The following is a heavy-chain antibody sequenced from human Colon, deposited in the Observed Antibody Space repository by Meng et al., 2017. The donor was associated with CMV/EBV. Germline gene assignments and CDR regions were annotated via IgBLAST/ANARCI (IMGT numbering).Heavy chain of an antibody. CDR2: IYSGGST. J-gene: IGHJ4*02. Sequence: GGSLRLSCNVSGGSISSSSYYWAWLRQPPGKGLEWVSVIYSGGSTYYADSVKGRFTISRDNSKNTLYLQMNSLRAEDTAVYYCARGVSSWKAPFDYWGQGTLVTVSS. CDR3: ARGVSSWKAPFDY. D-gene: IGHD6-13*01. V-gene: IGHV3-53*01. CDR1: GGSISSSSYY.